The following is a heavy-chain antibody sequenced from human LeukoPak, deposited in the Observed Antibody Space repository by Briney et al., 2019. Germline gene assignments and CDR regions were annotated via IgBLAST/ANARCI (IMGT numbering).Heavy chain of an antibody. CDR1: GGSISSYY. J-gene: IGHJ4*02. Sequence: SETLSLTRTVSGGSISSYYWSWIRQPPGKGLEWIGYIYYSGSTNYNPPLKSRVTMSVDTSKNQFSLKLSSVTAADTAVYYCARVDSSSWHSIDYWGQGTLVTVSS. CDR3: ARVDSSSWHSIDY. V-gene: IGHV4-59*01. CDR2: IYYSGST. D-gene: IGHD6-13*01.